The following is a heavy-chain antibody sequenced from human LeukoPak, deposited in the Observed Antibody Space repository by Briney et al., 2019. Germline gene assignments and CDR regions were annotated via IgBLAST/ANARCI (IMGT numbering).Heavy chain of an antibody. J-gene: IGHJ4*02. CDR2: IRSSSET. Sequence: GGSLRLSCAASGFIFSQYSMNWVRQAPGKGLEWVSHIRSSSETFYADSVKGRFTISRDNARNSLYLQMNSLRAEDTAIYYCATSTAAAGTDWGQGTLVTVSS. D-gene: IGHD6-13*01. V-gene: IGHV3-48*01. CDR3: ATSTAAAGTD. CDR1: GFIFSQYS.